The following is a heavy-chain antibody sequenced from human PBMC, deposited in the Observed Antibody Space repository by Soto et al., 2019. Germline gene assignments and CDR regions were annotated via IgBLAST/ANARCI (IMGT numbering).Heavy chain of an antibody. V-gene: IGHV1-69*04. CDR1: GGTLSTYT. D-gene: IGHD4-4*01. CDR2: IIPIIGII. CDR3: AGDPDSHYNDSHASSYP. Sequence: ASVKVSCKASGGTLSTYTITWVRQAPGQGFEWMGRIIPIIGIINYAQKFQGRVTISADKFTGTAYMELTGLRSDDTAVYYCAGDPDSHYNDSHASSYPWGQGTLVTVSS. J-gene: IGHJ5*02.